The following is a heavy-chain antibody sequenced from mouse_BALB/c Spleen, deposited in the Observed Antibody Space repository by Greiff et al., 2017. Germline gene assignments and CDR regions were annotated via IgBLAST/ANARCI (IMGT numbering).Heavy chain of an antibody. D-gene: IGHD3-1*01. J-gene: IGHJ3*01. CDR3: NAWRGGHGFAY. CDR2: IDPENGDT. V-gene: IGHV14-4*02. Sequence: EVQLQQSGAELVRSGASVKLSCTASGFNIKDYYMHWVKQRPEQGLEWIGWIDPENGDTEYAPKFQGKATMTADTSSNTAYLQLSSLTSEDTAVYYCNAWRGGHGFAYWGQGTLVTVSA. CDR1: GFNIKDYY.